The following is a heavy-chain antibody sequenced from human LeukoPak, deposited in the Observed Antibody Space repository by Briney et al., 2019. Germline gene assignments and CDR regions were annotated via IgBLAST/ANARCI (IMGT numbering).Heavy chain of an antibody. Sequence: SETLSLTCTVSGGSISSYYWSWIRQPPGKGLEWIGYIYYSGSTNYNPSLKSRVTMSVDTSENQLSLKLSSVTAADTAVYYCARDLGGYSSGSYFYLMDVWGKGTTVTVSS. CDR2: IYYSGST. D-gene: IGHD5-18*01. J-gene: IGHJ6*03. V-gene: IGHV4-59*12. CDR3: ARDLGGYSSGSYFYLMDV. CDR1: GGSISSYY.